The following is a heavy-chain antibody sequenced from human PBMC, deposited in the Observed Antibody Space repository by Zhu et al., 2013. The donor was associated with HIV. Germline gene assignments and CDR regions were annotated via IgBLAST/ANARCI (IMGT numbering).Heavy chain of an antibody. Sequence: QVQLQESGPGLVKPSETLSLTCTVSGGSISSYYWSWIRQPPGKGLEWIGYIYYSGSTNYNPSLKSRVTISVDTSKNQFSLKLSSVTAADTAVYYCARVNDGAVAGVAGWFDPWGQGTLVTVSS. V-gene: IGHV4-59*01. CDR1: GGSISSYY. CDR3: ARVNDGAVAGVAGWFDP. D-gene: IGHD6-19*01. J-gene: IGHJ5*02. CDR2: IYYSGST.